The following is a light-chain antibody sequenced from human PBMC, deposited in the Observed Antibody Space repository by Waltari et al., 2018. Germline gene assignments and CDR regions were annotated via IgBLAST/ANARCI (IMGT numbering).Light chain of an antibody. Sequence: QSALTQPASVSGSPGQSITISCTGASSDVGGYHLVSWYQQHPGKAPKLLIYDVTQRPSGVSDRFSGSKSGNTASLTISGLQAEDEADYHCSSYAGSNTVVVFGGGTKMTVL. J-gene: IGLJ2*01. CDR3: SSYAGSNTVVV. CDR2: DVT. CDR1: SSDVGGYHL. V-gene: IGLV2-23*02.